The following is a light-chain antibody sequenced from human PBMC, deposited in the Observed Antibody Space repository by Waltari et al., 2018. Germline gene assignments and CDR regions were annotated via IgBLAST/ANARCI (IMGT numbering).Light chain of an antibody. CDR1: QGINNY. Sequence: DIQMTQSPSSLSASVGDRVTITCRASQGINNYLAWFHQNPGKAPKSLISGASTLQSGVSSNFSGSGSGTDFTLTINSLQPEDFATYYCQQYNFYPPTFGGGTTVE. V-gene: IGKV1-16*02. CDR3: QQYNFYPPT. J-gene: IGKJ4*01. CDR2: GAS.